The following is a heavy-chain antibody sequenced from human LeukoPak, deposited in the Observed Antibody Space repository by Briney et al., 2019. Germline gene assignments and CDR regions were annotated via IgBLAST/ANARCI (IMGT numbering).Heavy chain of an antibody. D-gene: IGHD3-22*01. V-gene: IGHV3-66*01. CDR3: DWFDTSGYFSLHY. CDR2: FYGGGNT. CDR1: GFTFSSYA. J-gene: IGHJ4*02. Sequence: AGGSLRLSCAASGFTFSSYAMSWVRQAPGKGLEWVSVFYGGGNTYYADSVKGRFTISRDNSKNTLYLQMNSLRAEDTAGYSRDWFDTSGYFSLHYWGQGTLVTVSS.